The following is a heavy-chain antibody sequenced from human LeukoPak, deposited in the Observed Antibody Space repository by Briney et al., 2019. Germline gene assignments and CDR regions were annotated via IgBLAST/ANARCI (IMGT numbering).Heavy chain of an antibody. J-gene: IGHJ4*02. CDR3: ARDIWSFGSLDY. CDR2: IKHDGSER. D-gene: IGHD3-16*01. Sequence: GGSLRLSCAASGFTFSTYWMSWVRQPPGKGLEWVANIKHDGSERYYVDSVKGRFTISRDNAKNSLYLQMISLRAEDTAVYYCARDIWSFGSLDYWGQGTLVTVSS. V-gene: IGHV3-7*01. CDR1: GFTFSTYW.